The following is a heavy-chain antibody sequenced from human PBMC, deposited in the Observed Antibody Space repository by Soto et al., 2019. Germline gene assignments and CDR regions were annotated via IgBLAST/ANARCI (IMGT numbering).Heavy chain of an antibody. CDR2: ISYEGSNT. CDR3: AAMTTSHWFDP. CDR1: GMPFSTYI. V-gene: IGHV3-30*03. D-gene: IGHD4-4*01. Sequence: LGLWWAAVGMPFSTYIIRLVRQAPGKGLWWVAVISYEGSNTYYADSVKGRFTSSRDKSKNTLYLQMKSLRAEDRVVYYGAAMTTSHWFDPCGQAFVVAFSS. J-gene: IGHJ5*02.